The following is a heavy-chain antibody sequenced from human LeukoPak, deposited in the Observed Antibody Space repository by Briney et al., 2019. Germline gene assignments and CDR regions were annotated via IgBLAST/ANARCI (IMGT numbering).Heavy chain of an antibody. CDR1: GFTFSTYW. CDR2: ITSDGSST. Sequence: GGSLRLSCAASGFTFSTYWVHWVRQAPGKGLAWVSRITSDGSSTSYADSVKGRFTISRDNTKNTLYLQMNSLRAEDTAVYYCARDASLLDYWGQGTLVTVSS. CDR3: ARDASLLDY. J-gene: IGHJ4*02. V-gene: IGHV3-74*01.